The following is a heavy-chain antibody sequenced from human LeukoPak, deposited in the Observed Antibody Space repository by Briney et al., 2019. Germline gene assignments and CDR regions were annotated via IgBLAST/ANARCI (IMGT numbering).Heavy chain of an antibody. CDR3: ARRDSSGYYYGFDY. CDR2: IIPIFGTA. V-gene: IGHV1-69*13. Sequence: ASVKVSCKASGGTFSSYAISWVRQAPGQGLEWMGGIIPIFGTANYAQKFQGRVTITADESTSTAYMELSSLRSEDTAVYYCARRDSSGYYYGFDYWGQGTLATVSS. D-gene: IGHD3-22*01. CDR1: GGTFSSYA. J-gene: IGHJ4*02.